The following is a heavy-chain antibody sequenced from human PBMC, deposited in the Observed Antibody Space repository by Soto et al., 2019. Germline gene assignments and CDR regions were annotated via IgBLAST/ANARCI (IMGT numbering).Heavy chain of an antibody. Sequence: QPGGSLRLSCAASGFTFSTYTMSWVRQPPGKGLEWVSAVLQTGSSTFYADSVKSRFTISRDNSKNTLYLQMNNLRAEDTAVYYCAKDFTPDGYWDFDYWGQGTLVTVSS. CDR2: VLQTGSST. V-gene: IGHV3-23*01. CDR3: AKDFTPDGYWDFDY. D-gene: IGHD4-17*01. CDR1: GFTFSTYT. J-gene: IGHJ4*02.